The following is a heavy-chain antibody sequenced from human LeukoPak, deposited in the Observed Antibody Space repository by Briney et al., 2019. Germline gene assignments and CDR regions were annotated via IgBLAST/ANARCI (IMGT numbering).Heavy chain of an antibody. D-gene: IGHD3-22*01. V-gene: IGHV1-24*01. CDR3: ATAAPFDDSSGYHNPDY. CDR1: GYTLTELS. CDR2: FDPEDGET. Sequence: ASVKVSCKVSGYTLTELSMHWVRQAPGKGLEWMGGFDPEDGETIYAQKFQGRVTMTEDTSTDTAYMELSSLRSEDTAVYYCATAAPFDDSSGYHNPDYWGQGTLVTVSS. J-gene: IGHJ4*02.